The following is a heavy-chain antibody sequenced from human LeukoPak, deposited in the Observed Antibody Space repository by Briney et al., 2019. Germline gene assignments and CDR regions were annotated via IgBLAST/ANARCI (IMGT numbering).Heavy chain of an antibody. V-gene: IGHV4-39*01. D-gene: IGHD2-15*01. CDR3: ARQRRGICSDGSCHSFDY. CDR2: IYYSGTT. CDR1: GGSISSSSYY. Sequence: SETLSLTCTISGGSISSSSYYWAWNRQRPGKGLEWIGSIYYSGTTYANPSIKSLATISVDTSKNQYSLKLRSVTAADTAVYYCARQRRGICSDGSCHSFDYWGQGTLVTVSS. J-gene: IGHJ4*02.